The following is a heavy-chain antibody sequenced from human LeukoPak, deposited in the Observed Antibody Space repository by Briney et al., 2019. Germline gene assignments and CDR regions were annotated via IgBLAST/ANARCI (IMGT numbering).Heavy chain of an antibody. V-gene: IGHV1-2*02. CDR3: ARDRGGFDNWFDP. Sequence: ASVKVSCKASGYTFTGYYMHWVRQAPGQGLEWMGWINPNSGGTNYAQKFQGRVTMTRDTSISTAYMELSRLRSDDTAVYYCARDRGGFDNWFDPWGQGTLVTVSS. D-gene: IGHD3-16*01. CDR1: GYTFTGYY. CDR2: INPNSGGT. J-gene: IGHJ5*02.